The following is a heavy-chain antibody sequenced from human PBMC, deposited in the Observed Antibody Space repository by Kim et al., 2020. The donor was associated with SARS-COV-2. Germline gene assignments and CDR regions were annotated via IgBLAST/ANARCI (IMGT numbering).Heavy chain of an antibody. J-gene: IGHJ3*02. V-gene: IGHV4-39*07. D-gene: IGHD4-4*01. CDR3: ASPKKSNRGLNDAFDI. Sequence: YLNSRVTISVDTSKNQFSLKLSSVTAADTAVYYCASPKKSNRGLNDAFDIWGQGTMVSVSS.